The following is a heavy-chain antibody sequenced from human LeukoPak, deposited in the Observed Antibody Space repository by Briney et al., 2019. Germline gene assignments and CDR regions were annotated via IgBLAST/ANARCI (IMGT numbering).Heavy chain of an antibody. V-gene: IGHV4-39*01. Sequence: PSETLSLTCTVSGGSISSSSYYWGWIRQPPGKGLEWIGSIYYSGSTYYNPSLKSRVTISVDTSKNQFSLKLSSVTAADTAVYYCARQEADFWSAYSDYWGQGTLVTVSS. CDR1: GGSISSSSYY. CDR2: IYYSGST. J-gene: IGHJ4*02. D-gene: IGHD3-3*01. CDR3: ARQEADFWSAYSDY.